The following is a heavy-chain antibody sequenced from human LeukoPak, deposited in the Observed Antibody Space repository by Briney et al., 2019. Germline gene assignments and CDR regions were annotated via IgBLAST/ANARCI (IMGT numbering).Heavy chain of an antibody. Sequence: PGGSLRLSCAASGFTFSSYDMHWVRQATGKGLEWVSAIGTAGDTYYPGSVKGRFTISRENAKNSLYLQMYSLRARDTAVYYCAAANLRLGELSLYYWGQGTLVTVSS. V-gene: IGHV3-13*01. J-gene: IGHJ4*02. CDR1: GFTFSSYD. CDR2: IGTAGDT. CDR3: AAANLRLGELSLYY. D-gene: IGHD3-16*02.